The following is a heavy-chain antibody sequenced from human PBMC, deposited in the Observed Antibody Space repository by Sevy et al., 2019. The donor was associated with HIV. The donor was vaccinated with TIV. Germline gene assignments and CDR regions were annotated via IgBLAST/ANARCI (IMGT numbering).Heavy chain of an antibody. CDR1: GGTLSGYP. D-gene: IGHD6-13*01. CDR3: ARGIATAAGDYFDH. Sequence: ASVKVSCKASGGTLSGYPISWVRQAPGQGLEWMGGIIPILGITNYAQKFKGRVTITADDSATTAYMELRSLRSEDTAIYYCARGIATAAGDYFDHWGQGILVTVSS. V-gene: IGHV1-69*10. CDR2: IIPILGIT. J-gene: IGHJ4*02.